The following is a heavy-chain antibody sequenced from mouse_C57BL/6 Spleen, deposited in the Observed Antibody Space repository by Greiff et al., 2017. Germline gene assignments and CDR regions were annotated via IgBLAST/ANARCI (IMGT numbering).Heavy chain of an antibody. CDR1: GFTFNTYA. J-gene: IGHJ1*03. V-gene: IGHV10-3*01. Sequence: EVKVVESGGGLVQPKGSLKLSCAASGFTFNTYAMHWVRQAPGKGLEWVARIRSKSSNYATYYADSVKDRFTISRDDSQSMLYLQMNNLKTEDTAMYYCVRDGGLRRDWYFDVWGTGTTVTVSS. D-gene: IGHD2-4*01. CDR2: IRSKSSNYAT. CDR3: VRDGGLRRDWYFDV.